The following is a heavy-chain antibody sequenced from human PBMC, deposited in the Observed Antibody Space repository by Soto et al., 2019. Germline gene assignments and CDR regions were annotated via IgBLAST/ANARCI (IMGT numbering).Heavy chain of an antibody. CDR1: GFTLSNARMG. Sequence: QVTLKESGPVLVKPTETLTLTCTVSGFTLSNARMGVSWIRQPPGKALEWLAHIFSNDEKSYSTSLKSRLTIFKDTSKSQLVVTITNMDPVYTATDYWARTGREMAAVPHWYFDLWGRGTLVTVSS. D-gene: IGHD6-19*01. V-gene: IGHV2-26*01. CDR3: ARTGREMAAVPHWYFDL. CDR2: IFSNDEK. J-gene: IGHJ2*01.